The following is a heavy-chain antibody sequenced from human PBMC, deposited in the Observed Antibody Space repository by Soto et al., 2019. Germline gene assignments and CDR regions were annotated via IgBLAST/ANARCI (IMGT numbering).Heavy chain of an antibody. CDR1: GFTLSSHW. V-gene: IGHV3-74*01. J-gene: IGHJ4*02. CDR2: INNDGSSI. Sequence: GSLRLSCAASGFTLSSHWMHWVRQAPGKGLVWVSRINNDGSSIIYADSVKGRFTLSRDNAKNTLNLQMNRLRAEDTAVYYCARVGGGGSGSYFDSWGQGTLVTVSS. CDR3: ARVGGGGSGSYFDS. D-gene: IGHD1-26*01.